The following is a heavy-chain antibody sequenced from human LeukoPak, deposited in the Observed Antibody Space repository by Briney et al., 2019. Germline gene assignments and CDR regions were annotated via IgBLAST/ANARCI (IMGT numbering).Heavy chain of an antibody. J-gene: IGHJ4*02. CDR3: ARMPTYYYGSGSYLFDY. Sequence: SETLSLTCAVYGGSFSGYYWSWVRQPPGKGLEWVGEINHSGSTNYNPSLKSRVTISVDTSKNQFSLKLSSVPAADTAVYYCARMPTYYYGSGSYLFDYWGQGTLVTVSS. D-gene: IGHD3-10*01. V-gene: IGHV4-34*01. CDR2: INHSGST. CDR1: GGSFSGYY.